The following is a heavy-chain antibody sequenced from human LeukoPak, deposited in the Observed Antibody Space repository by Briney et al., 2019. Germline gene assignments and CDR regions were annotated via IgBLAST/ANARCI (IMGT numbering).Heavy chain of an antibody. V-gene: IGHV3-7*01. CDR1: GFTFSSYW. CDR3: ARDLMVRGVDYFDY. D-gene: IGHD3-10*01. Sequence: GGSLRLSCAASGFTFSSYWMSGVRQAPGKGLEWVANIKQDGSEKYYVDSVKGRFPISRDNAKNSLYLQMNSLRAEDTAVYYCARDLMVRGVDYFDYWGQGTLVTVSS. CDR2: IKQDGSEK. J-gene: IGHJ4*02.